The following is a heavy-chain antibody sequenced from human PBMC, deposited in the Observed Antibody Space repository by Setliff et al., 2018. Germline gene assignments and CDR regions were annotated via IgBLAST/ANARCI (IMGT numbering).Heavy chain of an antibody. CDR3: ATEKFPGDWGDY. D-gene: IGHD2-21*01. CDR1: GYTFTSYY. J-gene: IGHJ4*02. Sequence: ASVKVSCKASGYTFTSYYMHWVRQAPGQGLEWMGIINPSGDSTSYAQKFQGRVTMTRDTSTSTVYMELSSLRSEDTAVYYCATEKFPGDWGDYWGQGTLVTVSS. V-gene: IGHV1-46*01. CDR2: INPSGDST.